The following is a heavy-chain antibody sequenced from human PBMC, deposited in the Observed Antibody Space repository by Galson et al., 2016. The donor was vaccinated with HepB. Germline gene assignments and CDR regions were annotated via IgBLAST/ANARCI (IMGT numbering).Heavy chain of an antibody. Sequence: SVKVSCKASGGTFRSYAVNWVRQAPGQGLEWMGGIIPMFETPNYAQKFQARVTFSADESTTTVYMVVRSLKSDDTAIYYCARKGGDSSSWYSDGMDVWGQGTTVTVSS. V-gene: IGHV1-69*13. CDR2: IIPMFETP. CDR1: GGTFRSYA. CDR3: ARKGGDSSSWYSDGMDV. J-gene: IGHJ6*02. D-gene: IGHD6-13*01.